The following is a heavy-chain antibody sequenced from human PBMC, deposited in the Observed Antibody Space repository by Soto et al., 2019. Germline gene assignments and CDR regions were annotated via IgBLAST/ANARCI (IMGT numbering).Heavy chain of an antibody. Sequence: GGSLRLSCAASVFTFSNAWMSWVRQAPGKGLEWVGRIKSKTDGGTTDYAAPVKGRFTISRDDSENTLYLQMNSLKTEDTAVNYCTTGLGGSYSNAFDIWGQGPMVTVSS. CDR1: VFTFSNAW. CDR3: TTGLGGSYSNAFDI. V-gene: IGHV3-15*01. D-gene: IGHD1-26*01. CDR2: IKSKTDGGTT. J-gene: IGHJ3*02.